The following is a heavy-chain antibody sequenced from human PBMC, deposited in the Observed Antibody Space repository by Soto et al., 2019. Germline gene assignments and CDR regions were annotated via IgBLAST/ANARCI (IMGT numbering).Heavy chain of an antibody. CDR3: AKEATNINNFDY. V-gene: IGHV3-48*03. CDR1: GFTFSNYE. CDR2: ISSVGSTM. J-gene: IGHJ4*02. D-gene: IGHD1-26*01. Sequence: EVQLVESGGGLVQPGGSLRLSCAASGFTFSNYEMNWVRQAPGKGLEWVSYISSVGSTMHYADSVRGRFTISRDTAQKTLYLQMHSLRAEDTAVYYCAKEATNINNFDYWGQGTLVTVSS.